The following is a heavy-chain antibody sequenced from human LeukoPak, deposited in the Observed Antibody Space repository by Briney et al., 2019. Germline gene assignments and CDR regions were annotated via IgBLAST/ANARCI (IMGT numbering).Heavy chain of an antibody. CDR1: GYTFTGYY. CDR3: ARDLLFIAAAGAKFDY. V-gene: IGHV1-2*02. Sequence: GASVKVSCKASGYTFTGYYMHWVRQAPGQGLEWMGWINPNSGGTNYAQKFQGRVTMTRDTSISTAYMELSRLRSDDTAVYYCARDLLFIAAAGAKFDYWGQGTLVTVSS. J-gene: IGHJ4*02. D-gene: IGHD6-13*01. CDR2: INPNSGGT.